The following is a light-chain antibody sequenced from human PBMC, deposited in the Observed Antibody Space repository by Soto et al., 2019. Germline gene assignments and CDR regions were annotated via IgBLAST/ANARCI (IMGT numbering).Light chain of an antibody. J-gene: IGKJ2*01. CDR1: QNIRNH. Sequence: DIQMTQSPSSLSASVGDRVAITCRASQNIRNHLNWYQQRPGKTPNLLVYAASNLRGGVPSRFSGGGSGTDFTLTISSLQPEDFATYYCQQIHSTSSYTFGQGTKVDIK. CDR3: QQIHSTSSYT. CDR2: AAS. V-gene: IGKV1-39*01.